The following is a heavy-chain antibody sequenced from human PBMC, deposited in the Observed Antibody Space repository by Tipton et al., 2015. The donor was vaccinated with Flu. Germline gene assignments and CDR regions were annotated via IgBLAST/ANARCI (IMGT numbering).Heavy chain of an antibody. V-gene: IGHV3-7*01. J-gene: IGHJ4*02. D-gene: IGHD1-26*01. Sequence: GSLRLSCAASGFTFRNHWMSWVRQAPGKGLEWVANIKQDGTEKNYVDSVKGRFTISRDNARNSVYLQMNSLRAEDTAVYYCVNPQELGASQWGQGTLVTVAS. CDR3: VNPQELGASQ. CDR1: GFTFRNHW. CDR2: IKQDGTEK.